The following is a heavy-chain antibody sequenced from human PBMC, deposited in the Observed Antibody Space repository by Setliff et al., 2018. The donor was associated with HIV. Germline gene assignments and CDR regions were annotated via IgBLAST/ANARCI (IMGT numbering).Heavy chain of an antibody. CDR3: ARSQWIAAAGTPFDY. J-gene: IGHJ4*02. CDR1: GGSISSYY. CDR2: IYTSGST. D-gene: IGHD6-13*01. V-gene: IGHV4-4*09. Sequence: SETLSLTCTVSGGSISSYYWSWIRQPPGKGLEWIGYIYTSGSTNYNPSLKSRVTISVDTSKNQFSLKLSSVTAADTAVYYCARSQWIAAAGTPFDYWGQGTLVTVS.